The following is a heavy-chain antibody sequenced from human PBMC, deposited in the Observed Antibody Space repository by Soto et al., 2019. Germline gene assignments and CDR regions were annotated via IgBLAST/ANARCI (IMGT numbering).Heavy chain of an antibody. J-gene: IGHJ5*02. D-gene: IGHD1-20*01. V-gene: IGHV1-46*03. CDR1: GYTFTDYF. CDR3: ARRDFYNSNGVSNWFDP. Sequence: QVHLVQSGAVVRMPGASVKVSCKASGYTFTDYFMHWVRQAPGQGLEWMGIINPRSGDTGYAQKFQGSVIMTTDTSTSTIYMELSGLTAEDTAMNYCARRDFYNSNGVSNWFDPWGQGTLVTVSS. CDR2: INPRSGDT.